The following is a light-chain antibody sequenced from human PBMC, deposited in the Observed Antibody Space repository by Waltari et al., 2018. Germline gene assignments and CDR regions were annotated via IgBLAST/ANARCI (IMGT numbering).Light chain of an antibody. Sequence: QSALTQPASVSGSPGQSITISCTGISSDVKNYNFVSWYQQHSGKAPKLMIYEGTKRPSGVSNRFSGSKSGNTASLTIAGLQAEDEADYYCCSYAGSVVFGGGTKLTVL. J-gene: IGLJ2*01. CDR3: CSYAGSVV. V-gene: IGLV2-23*01. CDR2: EGT. CDR1: SSDVKNYNF.